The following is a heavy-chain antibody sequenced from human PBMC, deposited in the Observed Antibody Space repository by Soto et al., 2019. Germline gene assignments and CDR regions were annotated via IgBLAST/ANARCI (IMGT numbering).Heavy chain of an antibody. CDR1: GYTFTSYY. Sequence: QVQLVQSGAEVKKPGASVKVSCKASGYTFTSYYMHWVRQAPGQGLEWMGIINPSGGSTSYAQKFQGRVTMTRDTSTSTVYMGLGSLRSEDTAVYYWARDLGGDSSGGWGQGTLVTVSS. CDR2: INPSGGST. CDR3: ARDLGGDSSGG. D-gene: IGHD3-22*01. J-gene: IGHJ4*02. V-gene: IGHV1-46*01.